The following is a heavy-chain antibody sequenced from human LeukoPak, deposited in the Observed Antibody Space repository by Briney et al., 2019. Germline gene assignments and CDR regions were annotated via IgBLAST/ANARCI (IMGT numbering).Heavy chain of an antibody. J-gene: IGHJ3*02. D-gene: IGHD5-24*01. V-gene: IGHV1-18*01. CDR1: GYTFTSYD. Sequence: ASVKVSCKASGYTFTSYDINWVRQATGQGLEWMGWMNPNNGNTNYAQKLQGRVTMTTDTSTSTAYMELRSLRSDDTAVYYCARDKGDGYNHRAFDIWGQGTMVTVSS. CDR2: MNPNNGNT. CDR3: ARDKGDGYNHRAFDI.